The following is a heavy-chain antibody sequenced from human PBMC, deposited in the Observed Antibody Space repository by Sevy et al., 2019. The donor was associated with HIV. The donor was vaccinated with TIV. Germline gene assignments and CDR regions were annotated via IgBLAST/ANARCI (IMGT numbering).Heavy chain of an antibody. V-gene: IGHV4-30-4*01. J-gene: IGHJ4*02. Sequence: SETLSLTCTVSGGSISSGDYYWSWIRQPPGKGLEWIGYIYYSGSTYYNPSLKSRVTISVDTSKNQFSLKLSSVTAADTAVYYCAREASAYYDILTRYYFDYWGQGTLVTASS. CDR1: GGSISSGDYY. CDR3: AREASAYYDILTRYYFDY. D-gene: IGHD3-9*01. CDR2: IYYSGST.